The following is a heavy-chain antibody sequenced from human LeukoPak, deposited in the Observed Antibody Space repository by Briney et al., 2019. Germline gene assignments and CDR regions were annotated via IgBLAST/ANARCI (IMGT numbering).Heavy chain of an antibody. J-gene: IGHJ2*01. V-gene: IGHV4-34*01. Sequence: SETLSLTCAVYGGSFSGYYWSWIRQPPGKGLEWIGEINHSGSTNYNPSLKSRVTISVDTSKKQFSLKLSSVTAADTAVYYCARVRVHGNYWYFDLWGRGTLVTVSS. CDR2: INHSGST. CDR3: ARVRVHGNYWYFDL. D-gene: IGHD4-17*01. CDR1: GGSFSGYY.